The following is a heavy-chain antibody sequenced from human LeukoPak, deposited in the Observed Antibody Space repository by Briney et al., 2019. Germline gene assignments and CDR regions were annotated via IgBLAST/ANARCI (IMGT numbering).Heavy chain of an antibody. CDR1: GITFDGSP. V-gene: IGHV3-73*01. J-gene: IGHJ6*03. Sequence: SGGSLKLSCAASGITFDGSPIHWVRQASGKGLGWVGRIRSKANDYATGYGASVKGRFIISRDDSKNMSYLEMNSLTTEDTAVYFCQAYYYYYMDVWGKGTTVTVSS. CDR3: QAYYYYYMDV. CDR2: IRSKANDYAT.